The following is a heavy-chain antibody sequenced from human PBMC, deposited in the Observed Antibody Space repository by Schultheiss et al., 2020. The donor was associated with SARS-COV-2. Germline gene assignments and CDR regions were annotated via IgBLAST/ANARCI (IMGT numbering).Heavy chain of an antibody. CDR2: IYSGVST. CDR3: AKGPSSGWFFSSVYFDY. J-gene: IGHJ4*02. D-gene: IGHD6-19*01. V-gene: IGHV3-53*05. CDR1: GFTVSSNY. Sequence: GESLKISCAASGFTVSSNYMSWVRQAPGKGLEWVSVIYSGVSTYHADSVKGRFTISRDNSKNTLYLQMNSLRAEDTAVYYCAKGPSSGWFFSSVYFDYWGQGTLVTVSS.